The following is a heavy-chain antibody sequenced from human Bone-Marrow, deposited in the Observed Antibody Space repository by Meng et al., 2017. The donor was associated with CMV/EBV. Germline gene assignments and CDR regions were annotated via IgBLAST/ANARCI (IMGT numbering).Heavy chain of an antibody. D-gene: IGHD3-22*01. J-gene: IGHJ4*02. CDR2: ISSDGSST. Sequence: GESLKISCAASGFTFSSYWLHWVRQAPGKGLVWVSRISSDGSSTSYADSVKGRFTISRDNAKNTLYLQMNSLRAEDTAVYYCAREYRLNYDSCGFDFWGQGTLVTFAS. CDR1: GFTFSSYW. CDR3: AREYRLNYDSCGFDF. V-gene: IGHV3-74*01.